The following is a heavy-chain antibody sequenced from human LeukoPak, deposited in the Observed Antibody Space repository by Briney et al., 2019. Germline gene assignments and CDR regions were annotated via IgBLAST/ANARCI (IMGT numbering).Heavy chain of an antibody. Sequence: SETLSLTCTVAGGSISTGSYYWSWIRQPAGKGLEWIGRCYTSGGTNYNPSLKSRVSISRDTSKHQFSLRLSSVTAADTAVYYCARGGFSGYDMVWGQGTMVTVSS. CDR3: ARGGFSGYDMV. J-gene: IGHJ4*02. CDR1: GGSISTGSYY. V-gene: IGHV4-61*02. D-gene: IGHD5-12*01. CDR2: CYTSGGT.